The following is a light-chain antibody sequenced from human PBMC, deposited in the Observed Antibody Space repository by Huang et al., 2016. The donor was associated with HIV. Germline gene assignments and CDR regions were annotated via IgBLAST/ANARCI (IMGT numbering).Light chain of an antibody. CDR2: KVS. Sequence: DVVMTQSPLSLPVTLGQPASISCRSSQSLVHSDGNTYLNWFQQRPGQSPRRLSYKVSNRDSGVPDRFSGSGSGTDFTLEISRVEAEDLGVYYCMQAKHWLFTFGQGTKLEVK. V-gene: IGKV2-30*02. J-gene: IGKJ2*01. CDR3: MQAKHWLFT. CDR1: QSLVHSDGNTY.